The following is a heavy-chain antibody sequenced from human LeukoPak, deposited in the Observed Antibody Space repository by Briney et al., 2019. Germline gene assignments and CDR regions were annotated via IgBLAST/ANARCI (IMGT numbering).Heavy chain of an antibody. J-gene: IGHJ5*02. CDR2: ISSKSSYI. Sequence: GGSLRLFCFTSGYPLSPNPMSGVRQARGKGLEWLLSISSKSSYIYYADSVKGRFTISRDNAKNSLYLQMNSLRAEDTAVYYCARDPRGVVPAAVMGENWFDPWGQGTLVTVSS. D-gene: IGHD2-2*01. CDR3: ARDPRGVVPAAVMGENWFDP. CDR1: GYPLSPNP. V-gene: IGHV3-21*01.